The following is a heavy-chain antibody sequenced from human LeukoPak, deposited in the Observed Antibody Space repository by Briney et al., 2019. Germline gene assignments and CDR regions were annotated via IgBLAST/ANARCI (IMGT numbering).Heavy chain of an antibody. V-gene: IGHV4-31*03. J-gene: IGHJ2*01. CDR1: GGSISSGGYY. CDR3: AREPLVPAARSYFDL. CDR2: IYYSRST. D-gene: IGHD2-2*01. Sequence: PSETLSLTCTVSGGSISSGGYYWSWIRQHPGQGLEWIGYIYYSRSTYYNPSLKSRVTISVDTSKNQFSLKLSSVTATDTAVYYCAREPLVPAARSYFDLWGRGTLVTVSS.